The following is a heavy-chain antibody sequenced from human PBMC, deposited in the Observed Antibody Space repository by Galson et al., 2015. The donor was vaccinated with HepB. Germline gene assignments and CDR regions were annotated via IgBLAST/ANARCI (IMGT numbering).Heavy chain of an antibody. D-gene: IGHD3-10*01. V-gene: IGHV3-7*03. CDR2: IKQDGSEK. CDR3: ARGGMVRGFIMTTSFDP. J-gene: IGHJ5*02. CDR1: GLTFNNYW. Sequence: SLRLSCAVSGLTFNNYWMSWVRQAPGKGLEWVANIKQDGSEKYYVDSVKGRFTISRDNAKNSLFLQMNSLRAEDTAVYYCARGGMVRGFIMTTSFDPWGQGTLVIVSS.